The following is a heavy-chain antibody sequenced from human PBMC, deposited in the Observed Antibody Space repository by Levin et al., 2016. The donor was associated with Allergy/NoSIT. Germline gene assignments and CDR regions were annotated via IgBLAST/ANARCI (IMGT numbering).Heavy chain of an antibody. CDR3: VRELGAMIRGVVIMGWFDP. Sequence: WVRQAPGQGLEWMGVINPSGGSASYAQRFQGRVTVTRDTSTSTVYMELSSLRSEDTAVYYCVRELGAMIRGVVIMGWFDPWGQGTLVTVSS. CDR2: INPSGGSA. J-gene: IGHJ5*02. D-gene: IGHD3-10*01. V-gene: IGHV1-46*03.